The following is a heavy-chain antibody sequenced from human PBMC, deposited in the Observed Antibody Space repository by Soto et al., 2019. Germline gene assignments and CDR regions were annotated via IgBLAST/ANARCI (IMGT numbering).Heavy chain of an antibody. J-gene: IGHJ4*02. CDR3: ARVLDRNNDFGDRIADY. CDR2: ISYSGTT. Sequence: LETQCFFRTRSGVSLSRCLWLGIRRPPEKKLECIASISYSGTTNYNSSLKSRVTISIDTSKNQFSLKFNSVTAADTAVFFCARVLDRNNDFGDRIADYWLQGTLDTVSS. V-gene: IGHV4-59*01. D-gene: IGHD4-17*01. CDR1: GVSLSRCL.